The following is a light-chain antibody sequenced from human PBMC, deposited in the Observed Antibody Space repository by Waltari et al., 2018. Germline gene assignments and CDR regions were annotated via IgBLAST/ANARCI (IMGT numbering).Light chain of an antibody. Sequence: QAGLTQPSSLSASPGASASLTSPLRSGINVGSYRQTWYHQKPGSPPQYLLRYKSYSDKQQGSGVPSRFSGSKDASANAGILLISGLQSEDEADYYCMIWHSSAWVFGGGTKLTVL. CDR3: MIWHSSAWV. CDR2: YKSYSDK. CDR1: SGINVGSYR. J-gene: IGLJ3*02. V-gene: IGLV5-45*03.